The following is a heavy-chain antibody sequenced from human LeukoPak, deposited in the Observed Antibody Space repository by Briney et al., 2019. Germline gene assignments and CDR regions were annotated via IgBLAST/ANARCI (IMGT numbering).Heavy chain of an antibody. V-gene: IGHV4-59*12. CDR1: GGSISSYY. CDR2: IYYSGST. Sequence: SETLSLTCTVSGGSISSYYWSWIRQPPGKGLEWIGYIYYSGSTNYNPSLKSRVTISVDTSKNQFSLKLSSVTAADTAVYYCARDVVPAATNPDYYYYYMDVWGKGTTVTISS. J-gene: IGHJ6*03. CDR3: ARDVVPAATNPDYYYYYMDV. D-gene: IGHD2-2*01.